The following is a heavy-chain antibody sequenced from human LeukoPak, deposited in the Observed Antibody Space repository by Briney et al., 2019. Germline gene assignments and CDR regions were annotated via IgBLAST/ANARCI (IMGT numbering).Heavy chain of an antibody. V-gene: IGHV1-58*01. Sequence: SVKVSCKASGFTFTSSAVQWVRQARGQRLEWIGWIVVGSGNTNYAQKFQERVTITRGMSTSTAYMELSSLRSEDTAVYYCAADSRITYGMDVWGQGTTVTVSS. CDR2: IVVGSGNT. CDR3: AADSRITYGMDV. J-gene: IGHJ6*02. CDR1: GFTFTSSA. D-gene: IGHD3-10*01.